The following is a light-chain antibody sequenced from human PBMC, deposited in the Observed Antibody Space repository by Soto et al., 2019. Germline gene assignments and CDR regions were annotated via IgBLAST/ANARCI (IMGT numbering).Light chain of an antibody. CDR2: AAS. CDR3: QQRKSYPIT. Sequence: DNQLSQSPSFVSASVGDRVSITCRASQDINTYLAWYQQKPGKAPKLLIFAASTLQNGVPSRFSGSGSGTEFTVTITSLQPEDFATYYCQQRKSYPITFGQGTRLEIK. J-gene: IGKJ5*01. V-gene: IGKV1-9*01. CDR1: QDINTY.